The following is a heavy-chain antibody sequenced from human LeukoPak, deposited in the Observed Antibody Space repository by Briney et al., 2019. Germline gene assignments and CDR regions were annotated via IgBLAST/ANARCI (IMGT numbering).Heavy chain of an antibody. CDR1: GFTFSSYG. D-gene: IGHD5-18*01. CDR2: IQYDGSNK. Sequence: PGGSLRLSCAASGFTFSSYGIHWVRQAPGKGLKWVTFIQYDGSNKYADSVKGRFTISRDNSKNVLYLQMNSLRAEDTALYYCAKSSSRLDTSSFEYWGQGTLVTVSS. V-gene: IGHV3-30*02. CDR3: AKSSSRLDTSSFEY. J-gene: IGHJ4*02.